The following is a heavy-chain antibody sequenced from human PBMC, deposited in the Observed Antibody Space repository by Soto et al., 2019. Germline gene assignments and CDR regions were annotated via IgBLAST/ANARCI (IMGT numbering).Heavy chain of an antibody. V-gene: IGHV3-23*01. J-gene: IGHJ3*02. D-gene: IGHD6-6*01. CDR2: ISGSGGST. CDR3: AKGREQLVLEDAFDI. CDR1: GFTFSSYA. Sequence: GGSLSLSCAASGFTFSSYAMSWVRQAPGKGLEWVSAISGSGGSTYYADSVKGRFTISRDNSKNTLYLQMNSLRAEDTAVYYCAKGREQLVLEDAFDIWGQGAMVTVSS.